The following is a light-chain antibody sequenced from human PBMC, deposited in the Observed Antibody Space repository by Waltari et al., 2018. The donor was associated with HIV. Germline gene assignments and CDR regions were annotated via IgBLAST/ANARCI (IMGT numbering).Light chain of an antibody. CDR2: WAS. Sequence: DVVVSQSPDSLTLAVGERATLNCKSSQSLLYSSNNKPYLAWYQQKPRQPPKLLLDWASTRGSGVPDRFTGGGSGTDFTLTINSLQAEDVAVYYCQQYYLVPYTFGPGTKLEIK. CDR3: QQYYLVPYT. CDR1: QSLLYSSNNKPY. J-gene: IGKJ2*01. V-gene: IGKV4-1*01.